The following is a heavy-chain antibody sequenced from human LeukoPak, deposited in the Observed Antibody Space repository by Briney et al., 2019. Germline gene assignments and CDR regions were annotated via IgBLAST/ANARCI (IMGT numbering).Heavy chain of an antibody. Sequence: SVKVSCKASGGTFSSYAISWVRQAPGQELEWMGGIIPIFGTANYAQRFQGRVTMTTDTSTSTAYMELRSLRSDDTAVYYCARVRDYGGIGEDYWGQGTLVTVSS. J-gene: IGHJ4*02. CDR1: GGTFSSYA. D-gene: IGHD3-16*01. V-gene: IGHV1-69*05. CDR3: ARVRDYGGIGEDY. CDR2: IIPIFGTA.